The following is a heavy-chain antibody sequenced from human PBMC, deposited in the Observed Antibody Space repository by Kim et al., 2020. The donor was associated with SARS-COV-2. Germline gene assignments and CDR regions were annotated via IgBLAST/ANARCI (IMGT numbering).Heavy chain of an antibody. CDR1: GGSISSYY. CDR2: IYYSGST. Sequence: SETLSLTCTVSGGSISSYYWSWIRQPPGKGLEWIGYIYYSGSTNYNPSLKSRVTISVDTSKNQFSLKLSSVTAADTAVYYCARDDYGGNIGSFNWFDPWG. D-gene: IGHD4-17*01. CDR3: ARDDYGGNIGSFNWFDP. J-gene: IGHJ5*02. V-gene: IGHV4-59*01.